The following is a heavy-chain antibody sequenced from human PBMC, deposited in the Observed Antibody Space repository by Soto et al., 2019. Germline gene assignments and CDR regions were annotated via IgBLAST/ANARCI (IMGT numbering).Heavy chain of an antibody. J-gene: IGHJ6*02. CDR1: GFTFFTYT. V-gene: IGHV3-30-3*01. CDR3: ARTHHQYHLDHFYGMDV. CDR2: ISYDGSKS. Sequence: XKSLALFFAACGFTFFTYTMHGVRLAPGKGLEWVAVISYDGSKSYYADSVKGRFTISRDNSKTTLFLQMNSLRVEDTAVYFCARTHHQYHLDHFYGMDVWGQGTTVTVSS. D-gene: IGHD3-3*01.